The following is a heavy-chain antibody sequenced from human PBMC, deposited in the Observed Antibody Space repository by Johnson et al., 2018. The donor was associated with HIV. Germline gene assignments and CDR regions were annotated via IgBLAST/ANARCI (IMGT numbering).Heavy chain of an antibody. Sequence: VQLVESGGGLIQLGGSLRLSCAASGFSVSSKYMSWVRQAPGKGLEWVSALYRSGSTYYADSVKGRFTISRDNSKNTLYLQMGSLRAEDMAVYYCARPRTTVTQVYAFDIWGQGTMVTVSS. CDR3: ARPRTTVTQVYAFDI. D-gene: IGHD4-17*01. CDR2: LYRSGST. V-gene: IGHV3-66*03. CDR1: GFSVSSKY. J-gene: IGHJ3*02.